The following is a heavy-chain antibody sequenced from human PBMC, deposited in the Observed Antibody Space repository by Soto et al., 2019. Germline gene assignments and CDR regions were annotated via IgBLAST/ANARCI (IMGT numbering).Heavy chain of an antibody. J-gene: IGHJ6*02. D-gene: IGHD3-10*01. CDR2: IIPIFGTA. CDR3: ATDPPRVSAISLAYYYGMDV. V-gene: IGHV1-69*06. Sequence: SVKVSCKASGGTFSSYAISWVRQAPGQGLEWMGGIIPIFGTANYAQKFQGRVTITADKSTSTAYMELSSLRSEDTAVYYCATDPPRVSAISLAYYYGMDVWGQGTTVTVSS. CDR1: GGTFSSYA.